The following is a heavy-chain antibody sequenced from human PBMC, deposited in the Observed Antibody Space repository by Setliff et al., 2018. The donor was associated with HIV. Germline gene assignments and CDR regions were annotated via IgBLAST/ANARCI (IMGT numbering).Heavy chain of an antibody. J-gene: IGHJ4*01. V-gene: IGHV4-59*02. Sequence: PSETLSLTCTVSDDSVSTFYWNWIRQPPGKGLEWIGFIHRTGSTVSNPSLKSRVTILMDLSRNQLSLHLASVTTADTAVYFCAPGEGVASTYYHDWGQGTQVTVSS. D-gene: IGHD3-3*01. CDR1: DDSVSTFY. CDR3: APGEGVASTYYHD. CDR2: IHRTGST.